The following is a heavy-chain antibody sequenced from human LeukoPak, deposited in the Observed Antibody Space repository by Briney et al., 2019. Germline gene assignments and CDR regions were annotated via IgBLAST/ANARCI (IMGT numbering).Heavy chain of an antibody. D-gene: IGHD2-2*01. J-gene: IGHJ4*02. V-gene: IGHV4-39*07. Sequence: SETLSLTCTVSGGSISSSSYYWGWIRQPPGKGLEWIGSIYYSGSTYYNPSLKSRVTISVDTSKNQFSLKLSSVTAADTAVYYCARGVVPAAIEGNYFDYWGQGTLVTVSS. CDR3: ARGVVPAAIEGNYFDY. CDR2: IYYSGST. CDR1: GGSISSSSYY.